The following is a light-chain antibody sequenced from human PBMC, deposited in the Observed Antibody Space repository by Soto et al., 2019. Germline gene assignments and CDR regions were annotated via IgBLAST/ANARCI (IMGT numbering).Light chain of an antibody. V-gene: IGKV3-11*01. CDR3: QQYGSSSWT. J-gene: IGKJ1*01. CDR1: QSVISS. Sequence: EIVLTQSPATLSLSPVERATLPGRASQSVISSLAWYQQKPGQAPRLLIYDASNRATGIPARFSGSGSGTDFTLTISSLEPEDFAVYYCQQYGSSSWTFGQGTKVEIK. CDR2: DAS.